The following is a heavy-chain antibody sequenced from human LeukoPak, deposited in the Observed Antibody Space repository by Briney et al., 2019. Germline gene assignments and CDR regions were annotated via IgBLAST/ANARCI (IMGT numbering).Heavy chain of an antibody. D-gene: IGHD6-13*01. CDR2: IIPILGTA. Sequence: SVKVSCKASGGTFSSYAISLVRQAPGQGLEWMGRIIPILGTANYAQKFQGRVTITADKSTSTAYMELSSLRSEDTAVYYCARDCGGVFGYFDYWGQGTLVTVSS. CDR1: GGTFSSYA. CDR3: ARDCGGVFGYFDY. V-gene: IGHV1-69*04. J-gene: IGHJ4*02.